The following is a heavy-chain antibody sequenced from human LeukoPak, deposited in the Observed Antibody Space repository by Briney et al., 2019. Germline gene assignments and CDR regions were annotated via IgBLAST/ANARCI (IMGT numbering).Heavy chain of an antibody. CDR3: ASVGGSGYYPFDY. CDR2: IIPIFGTA. J-gene: IGHJ4*02. V-gene: IGHV1-69*13. CDR1: GGTFSSYA. Sequence: GASVKVSCTASGGTFSSYAISWVRQAPGQGLEWMGGIIPIFGTANYAQKFQGRVTITADESTSTAYMELSSLRSEDTAVYYCASVGGSGYYPFDYWGQGTLVTVSS. D-gene: IGHD3-3*01.